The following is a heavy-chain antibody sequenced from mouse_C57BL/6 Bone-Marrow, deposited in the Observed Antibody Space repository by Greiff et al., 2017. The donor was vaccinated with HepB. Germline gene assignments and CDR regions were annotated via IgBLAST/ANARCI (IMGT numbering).Heavy chain of an antibody. CDR3: ARPVITTVVAPYYFDY. CDR1: GFTFSSYG. D-gene: IGHD1-1*01. CDR2: ISSGGRYT. Sequence: EVQVVESGGDLVKPGGSLKLSCAASGFTFSSYGMSWVRQTPDKRLEWVATISSGGRYTYYPDSVKGRFTISRDNAKNTLYLQMSSLKSEDTAMYYCARPVITTVVAPYYFDYWGQGTTLTVSS. J-gene: IGHJ2*01. V-gene: IGHV5-6*01.